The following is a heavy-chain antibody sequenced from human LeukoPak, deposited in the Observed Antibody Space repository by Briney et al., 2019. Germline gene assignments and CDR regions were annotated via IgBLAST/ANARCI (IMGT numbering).Heavy chain of an antibody. D-gene: IGHD2-2*02. CDR1: ADSVSSNSAP. Sequence: SQTLSLTRPISADSVSSNSAPWTSIRYSPSRGLASLGSTYHSSKLYNDYAVSVKSRITINPDTSKNQFSLQLNSVTPEDTAVYYCARDLGCSSTSCYTEYFDYWGQGTLVTVSS. J-gene: IGHJ4*02. V-gene: IGHV6-1*01. CDR2: TYHSSKLYN. CDR3: ARDLGCSSTSCYTEYFDY.